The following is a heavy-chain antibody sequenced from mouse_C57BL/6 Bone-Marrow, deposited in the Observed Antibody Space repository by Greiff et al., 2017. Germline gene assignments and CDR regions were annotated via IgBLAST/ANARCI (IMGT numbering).Heavy chain of an antibody. J-gene: IGHJ3*01. D-gene: IGHD2-2*01. CDR3: ARSGYYGYDGAY. Sequence: VQLQQPGAELVKPGASVKMSCKASGYTFTSYWITWVKQRPGQGLEWIGDIYPGSGSTNYNEKFKSKDTLTVDTSSSTAYMQLSSLTSEDSAVYYCARSGYYGYDGAYWGQGTLVTVSA. V-gene: IGHV1-55*01. CDR1: GYTFTSYW. CDR2: IYPGSGST.